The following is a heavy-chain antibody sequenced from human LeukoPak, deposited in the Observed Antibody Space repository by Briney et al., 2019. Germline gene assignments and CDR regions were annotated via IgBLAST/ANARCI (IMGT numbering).Heavy chain of an antibody. CDR2: IYYSGST. J-gene: IGHJ6*02. CDR1: GGSISSGGYY. V-gene: IGHV4-31*03. CDR3: ARARRLRWRYYYYGMDV. D-gene: IGHD4-23*01. Sequence: SETLSLTCTVSGGSISSGGYYWSWIRQHPGKGLEWIGYIYYSGSTNYNPSLKSRVTISVGTSKNQFSLKLSSVTAADTAVYYCARARRLRWRYYYYGMDVWGQGTTVTVSS.